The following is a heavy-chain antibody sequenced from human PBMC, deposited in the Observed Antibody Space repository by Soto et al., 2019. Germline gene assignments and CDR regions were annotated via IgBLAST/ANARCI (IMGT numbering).Heavy chain of an antibody. CDR1: GGSISSYY. Sequence: PSETLSLTCTVSGGSISSYYWSWIRQPPGKGLEWIGYIYYSGSTNYNPSLKSRVTISVDTSKNQFSLKLSPVTAADTAVYYCARHIAAAGAHWFDPWGQGTLVTVSS. D-gene: IGHD6-13*01. J-gene: IGHJ5*02. CDR3: ARHIAAAGAHWFDP. V-gene: IGHV4-59*01. CDR2: IYYSGST.